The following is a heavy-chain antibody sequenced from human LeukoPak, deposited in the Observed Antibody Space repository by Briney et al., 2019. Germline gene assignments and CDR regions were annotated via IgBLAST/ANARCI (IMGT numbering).Heavy chain of an antibody. J-gene: IGHJ4*02. CDR1: GFTFSNAW. Sequence: GGSLRLSCVASGFTFSNAWMNWVRQTPGKGLEWVGRIKSKTDGVTTDYAAPVKGRFTISRDDSKNTLYLQMNSLKTKDTAVYYCTTLTMIVGTHFDYWGQGTLVTVSS. D-gene: IGHD3-22*01. V-gene: IGHV3-15*01. CDR2: IKSKTDGVTT. CDR3: TTLTMIVGTHFDY.